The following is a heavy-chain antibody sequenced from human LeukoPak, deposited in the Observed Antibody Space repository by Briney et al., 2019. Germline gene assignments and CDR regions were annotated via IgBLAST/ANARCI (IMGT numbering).Heavy chain of an antibody. J-gene: IGHJ6*04. V-gene: IGHV3-48*03. CDR3: VELGITMIGGV. D-gene: IGHD3-10*02. CDR1: GFTFSSYE. CDR2: ISSSGSTI. Sequence: GGSLRLACAASGFTFSSYEMNWVRQAPGKGLEWVSYISSSGSTIYYADSVKGRFTISRDNAKNSLYLQMNSLRAEDTAVYYCVELGITMIGGVWGKGTTVTISS.